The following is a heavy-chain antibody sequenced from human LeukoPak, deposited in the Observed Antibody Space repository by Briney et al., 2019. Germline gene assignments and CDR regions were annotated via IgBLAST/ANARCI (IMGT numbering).Heavy chain of an antibody. V-gene: IGHV3-23*01. Sequence: GGSLRLSCAASGFTFSSYAMSWVRQAPGKGLEWVSAISGSGGSTYYAGSVKGRFTISRDNFKNTLYLQMNSLRAEDTAVYYCAKSISRPYYMDVWGKGTTVTVSS. D-gene: IGHD3-3*02. CDR1: GFTFSSYA. CDR3: AKSISRPYYMDV. CDR2: ISGSGGST. J-gene: IGHJ6*03.